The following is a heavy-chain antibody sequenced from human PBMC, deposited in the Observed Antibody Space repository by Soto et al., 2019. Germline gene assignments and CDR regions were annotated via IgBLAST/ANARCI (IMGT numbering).Heavy chain of an antibody. V-gene: IGHV3-53*01. D-gene: IGHD3-22*01. CDR3: ARDRVESGYPEYFQH. CDR2: SGGST. Sequence: EVQLVESGGGLIQPGGSLRLSCAASGFTVSSNYMSWVRQAPGKGLEWVSVSGGSTYYADSVKGRFTISRDNSKNTLYLQMNSLRVEDTAVYYCARDRVESGYPEYFQHWGQGTLVTVSS. J-gene: IGHJ1*01. CDR1: GFTVSSNY.